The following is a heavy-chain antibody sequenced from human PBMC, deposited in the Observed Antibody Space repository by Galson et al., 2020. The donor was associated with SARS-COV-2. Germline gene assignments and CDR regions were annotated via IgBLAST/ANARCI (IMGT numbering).Heavy chain of an antibody. J-gene: IGHJ4*02. CDR1: GFPFSTYW. CDR2: IKHDGTEE. V-gene: IGHV3-7*01. D-gene: IGHD6-19*01. Sequence: GGSLRLSCTASGFPFSTYWMTWVRQAPGKGLEWVANIKHDGTEEYYVDSVKGRFAISRDNAKNSLYLQMNSLRVEDTALYFCARTPPVIAGPGIGMYWGEGTLVTVSS. CDR3: ARTPPVIAGPGIGMY.